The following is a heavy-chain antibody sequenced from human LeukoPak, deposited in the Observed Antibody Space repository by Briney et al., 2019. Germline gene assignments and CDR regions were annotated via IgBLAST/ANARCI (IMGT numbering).Heavy chain of an antibody. CDR3: ARPPSSSWYSSWFDP. CDR2: IYHSGST. CDR1: GGSISRHY. D-gene: IGHD6-13*01. Sequence: SETLSLTCTVSGGSISRHYWSWIRQPPGKGLEWIGYIYHSGSTNYNPSLKSRVTISVGTSKNQFSLKVSSVTAADTAVYYCARPPSSSWYSSWFDPWGQGTLVTVSS. V-gene: IGHV4-59*11. J-gene: IGHJ5*02.